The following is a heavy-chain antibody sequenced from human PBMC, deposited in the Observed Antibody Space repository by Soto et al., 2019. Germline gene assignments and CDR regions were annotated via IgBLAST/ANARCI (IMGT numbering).Heavy chain of an antibody. J-gene: IGHJ4*02. CDR3: AKEGISTSLADFDY. D-gene: IGHD2-2*01. Sequence: EVQLLESGGGLVQPGGSLRLSCEASGFTFSNHAMSWVRQPPGKGLEWVSAISTTGRTTYYPDSVKGRFTISRDNSKNNLYLQMNTLRAEDTAVYYCAKEGISTSLADFDYWGQGTLVTVSS. CDR1: GFTFSNHA. CDR2: ISTTGRTT. V-gene: IGHV3-23*01.